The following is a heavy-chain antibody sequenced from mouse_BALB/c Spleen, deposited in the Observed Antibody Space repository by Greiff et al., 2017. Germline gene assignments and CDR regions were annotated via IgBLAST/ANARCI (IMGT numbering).Heavy chain of an antibody. J-gene: IGHJ1*01. V-gene: IGHV1S34*01. Sequence: LVKTGASVKISCKASGYSFTGYYMHWVKQSHGKSLEWIGYISCYNGATSYNQKFKGKATFTVDTSSSTAYMQFNSLTSEDSAVYYCARGITTVRYFDVWGAGTTVTVSS. CDR2: ISCYNGAT. D-gene: IGHD1-1*01. CDR1: GYSFTGYY. CDR3: ARGITTVRYFDV.